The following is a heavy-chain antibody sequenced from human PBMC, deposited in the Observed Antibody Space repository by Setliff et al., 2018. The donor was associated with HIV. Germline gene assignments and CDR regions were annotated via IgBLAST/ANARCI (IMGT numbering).Heavy chain of an antibody. Sequence: PGGSLRLSCVASGFTFRTFAMHWVRQAPGKGLEWVSGVTYDGRRTFYTDAVKGRFTISRDNSNNTLYLQVSSLRPEDTAVYYCTRETQWYQRGAEYFQNWGQGTLVTVSS. J-gene: IGHJ1*01. CDR1: GFTFRTFA. D-gene: IGHD2-2*01. V-gene: IGHV3-30*10. CDR2: VTYDGRRT. CDR3: TRETQWYQRGAEYFQN.